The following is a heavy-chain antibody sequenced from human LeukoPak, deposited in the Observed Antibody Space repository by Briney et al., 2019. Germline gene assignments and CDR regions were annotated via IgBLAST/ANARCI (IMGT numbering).Heavy chain of an antibody. CDR2: IIPIFGTA. CDR1: GGTFSTYA. CDR3: ARRPLDYGNFDY. D-gene: IGHD4-17*01. V-gene: IGHV1-69*13. J-gene: IGHJ4*02. Sequence: GASVKVSCKASGGTFSTYAITWVRQAPGQGLEWMGGIIPIFGTANYAQKFQGRVTITADESTSTAYMELSSLRSEDTAVYYCARRPLDYGNFDYWGQGTLVTVSS.